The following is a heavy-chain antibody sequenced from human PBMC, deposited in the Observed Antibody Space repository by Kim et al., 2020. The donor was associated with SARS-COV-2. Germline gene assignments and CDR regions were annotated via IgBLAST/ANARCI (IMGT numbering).Heavy chain of an antibody. J-gene: IGHJ4*02. V-gene: IGHV4-34*01. Sequence: NPSLKSRVTISVDTSKNQFSLKLSSVTAAETAVYYCARLGGGWLQFFDYWGQGTLVTVSS. D-gene: IGHD5-12*01. CDR3: ARLGGGWLQFFDY.